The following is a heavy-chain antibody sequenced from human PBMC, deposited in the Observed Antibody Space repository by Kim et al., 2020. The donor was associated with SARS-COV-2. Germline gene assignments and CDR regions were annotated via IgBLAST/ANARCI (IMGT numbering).Heavy chain of an antibody. V-gene: IGHV7-4-1*02. J-gene: IGHJ6*03. Sequence: ASVKVSCKASGYTFTSYAMNWVRQAPGQGLEWMGWINTNTGNPTYAQGFTGRFVFSLDTSVSTAYLQISSLKAEDTAVYYCARGKSSSSWYVKYYYYYMDVWGKGTTVTVSS. CDR1: GYTFTSYA. CDR2: INTNTGNP. CDR3: ARGKSSSSWYVKYYYYYMDV. D-gene: IGHD6-13*01.